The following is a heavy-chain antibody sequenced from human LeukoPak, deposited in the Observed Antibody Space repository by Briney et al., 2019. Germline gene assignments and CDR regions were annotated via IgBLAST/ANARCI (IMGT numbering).Heavy chain of an antibody. CDR1: GFTLSNHG. Sequence: PGGSLRLSCAASGFTLSNHGMHWVRQAPGKGLEWVAVIWNDGSNKYYADSVKGRFSISRDNSKNTLYLQMNSLRAEDTAVYYCARGVTYYSYFYYLDVWGKGTTVTVSS. J-gene: IGHJ6*03. CDR3: ARGVTYYSYFYYLDV. CDR2: IWNDGSNK. V-gene: IGHV3-33*01. D-gene: IGHD2-21*02.